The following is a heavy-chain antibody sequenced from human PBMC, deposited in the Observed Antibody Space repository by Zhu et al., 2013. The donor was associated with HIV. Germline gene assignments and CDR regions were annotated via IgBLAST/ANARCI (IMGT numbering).Heavy chain of an antibody. D-gene: IGHD4-17*01. CDR2: INPSGDTT. Sequence: QVQLVQSGAEVKKPGASVKVSCKASGYTFTSFYLHWVRQAPGQGLEWMGIINPSGDTTSYAQKFQGRVTMTSDTSTSTLYMELSSLTSEDTAVYYCASITXTSYGWGQGTLVTVSS. CDR1: GYTFTSFY. V-gene: IGHV1-46*01. J-gene: IGHJ4*02. CDR3: ASITXTSYG.